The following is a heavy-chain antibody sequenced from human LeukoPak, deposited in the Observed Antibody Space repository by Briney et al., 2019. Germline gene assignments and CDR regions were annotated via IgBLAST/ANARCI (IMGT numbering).Heavy chain of an antibody. CDR1: GGSISSSSYY. J-gene: IGHJ4*02. Sequence: KPSETLSLTCTVSGGSISSSSYYWGWIRQPPGKGLEWIGRIYTSGSTNYNPSLKSRVTMSVDTSKNQFSPKLSSVTAADTAVYYCARGNILCSGGSCSTNIDYWGQGTLVTVSS. CDR3: ARGNILCSGGSCSTNIDY. V-gene: IGHV4-61*05. D-gene: IGHD2-15*01. CDR2: IYTSGST.